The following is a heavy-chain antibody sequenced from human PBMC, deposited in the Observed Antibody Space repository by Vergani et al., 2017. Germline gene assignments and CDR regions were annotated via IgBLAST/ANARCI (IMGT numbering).Heavy chain of an antibody. CDR2: INHSGST. V-gene: IGHV4-34*01. CDR3: ARVDIVVVPAAIRLTAAGLNWFDP. Sequence: QVQLQQWGAGLLKPSETLSLTCAVYGGSFSGYYWSWIRQPPGKGLEWIGEINHSGSTNYNPSLKSRVTISVDTSKNQFSLKLRSVTAADTAGYYCARVDIVVVPAAIRLTAAGLNWFDPWGQGTLVTVSS. D-gene: IGHD2-2*02. J-gene: IGHJ5*02. CDR1: GGSFSGYY.